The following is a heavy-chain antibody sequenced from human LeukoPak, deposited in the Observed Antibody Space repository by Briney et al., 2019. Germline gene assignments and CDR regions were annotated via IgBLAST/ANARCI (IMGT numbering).Heavy chain of an antibody. CDR3: AKVGWFGGWSMDV. V-gene: IGHV3-23*01. CDR1: GFTFSSYA. Sequence: GGSLRLSCAASGFTFSSYAMSWVRQAPGKGLEWVSAISGSGGSTYYADSVEGRFTISRDNSKNTLYLQMNSLRAEDTAVYYCAKVGWFGGWSMDVWGQGTTVTVSS. CDR2: ISGSGGST. D-gene: IGHD3-10*01. J-gene: IGHJ6*02.